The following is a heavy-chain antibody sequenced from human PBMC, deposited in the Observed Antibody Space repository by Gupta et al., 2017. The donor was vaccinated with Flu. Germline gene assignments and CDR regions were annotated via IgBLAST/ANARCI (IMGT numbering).Heavy chain of an antibody. Sequence: FTFSNYAMSWVRQAPGKGLEWVSGISNSGGSTYYADSVKGRFTVSRDNSKNTLFLQMNSLRAEDKAVYYCATFSNWNHFLHWGQGTLVTVSS. J-gene: IGHJ4*02. V-gene: IGHV3-23*01. CDR3: ATFSNWNHFLH. D-gene: IGHD1-1*01. CDR1: FTFSNYA. CDR2: ISNSGGST.